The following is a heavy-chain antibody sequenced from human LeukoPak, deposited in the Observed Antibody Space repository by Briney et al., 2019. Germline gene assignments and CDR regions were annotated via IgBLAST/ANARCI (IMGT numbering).Heavy chain of an antibody. D-gene: IGHD3-22*01. V-gene: IGHV4-34*01. CDR2: INHSGST. CDR3: ARYPSSGYWEFDY. Sequence: PSETLSLTCAVYGGSFSGYYWSWIRQPPGKGLEWIGEINHSGSTNYNPSLKSRVTISVDTSKNQFSLKLSSVTAADTAVYYCARYPSSGYWEFDYWGQGTLLTVSS. J-gene: IGHJ4*02. CDR1: GGSFSGYY.